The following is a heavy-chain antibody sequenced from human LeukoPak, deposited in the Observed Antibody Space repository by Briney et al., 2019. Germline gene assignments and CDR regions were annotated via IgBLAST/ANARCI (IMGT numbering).Heavy chain of an antibody. CDR2: IYYSGST. CDR1: GGSISSYY. Sequence: SETLSLTRTVSGGSISSYYWSWIRQPPGKGLEWIGYIYYSGSTNYNPSLKSRVTISVDTSKNQFSLKLSSVTAADTAVYYCARDSGYSSSPDAFDIWGQGTMVTVSS. J-gene: IGHJ3*02. V-gene: IGHV4-59*01. CDR3: ARDSGYSSSPDAFDI. D-gene: IGHD6-6*01.